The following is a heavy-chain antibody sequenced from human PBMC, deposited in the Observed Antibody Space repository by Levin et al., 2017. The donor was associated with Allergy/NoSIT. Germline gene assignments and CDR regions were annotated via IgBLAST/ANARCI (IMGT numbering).Heavy chain of an antibody. Sequence: PGGSLRLSCAVYGGSFSGYYWSWIRQPPGKGLEWIGEINHSGSTNYNPSLKSRVTISVDTSKNQFSLKLSAVTAADTAVYYCASGRAAAGTYYYYYGMDVWGQGTTVTVSS. V-gene: IGHV4-34*01. D-gene: IGHD6-13*01. CDR1: GGSFSGYY. CDR2: INHSGST. J-gene: IGHJ6*02. CDR3: ASGRAAAGTYYYYYGMDV.